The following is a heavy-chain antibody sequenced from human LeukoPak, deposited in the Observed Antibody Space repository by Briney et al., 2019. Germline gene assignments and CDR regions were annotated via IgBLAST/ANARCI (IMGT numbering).Heavy chain of an antibody. Sequence: PSQTLSLTCTVSGHPINIGDYYWRWIRQHPGKGLEWIGYIYYSGSTYYNPSLKSRVTISVDTSKNQFSLKLSSVTAADTAVYYCARDAAGAGAFDIWGQGTMVTVSS. V-gene: IGHV4-31*03. CDR1: GHPINIGDYY. CDR3: ARDAAGAGAFDI. CDR2: IYYSGST. D-gene: IGHD2-15*01. J-gene: IGHJ3*02.